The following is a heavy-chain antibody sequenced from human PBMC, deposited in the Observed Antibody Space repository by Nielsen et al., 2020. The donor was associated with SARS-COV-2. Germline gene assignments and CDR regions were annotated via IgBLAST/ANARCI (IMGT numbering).Heavy chain of an antibody. CDR2: ISAYNGNT. CDR3: ARDPGTSYYDSSGYFSDY. Sequence: WVRQAPGQGLEWMGWISAYNGNTNYAQKLQGRVTMTTDTSTSTAYMEVRSLQSDDTAVYYCARDPGTSYYDSSGYFSDYWGQGTLVTVSS. D-gene: IGHD3-22*01. J-gene: IGHJ4*02. V-gene: IGHV1-18*01.